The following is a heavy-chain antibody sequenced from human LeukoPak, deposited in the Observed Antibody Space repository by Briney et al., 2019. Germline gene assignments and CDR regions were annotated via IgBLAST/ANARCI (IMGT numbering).Heavy chain of an antibody. CDR2: IKSKTDGGTT. CDR1: GFTFSNAW. Sequence: SGGSLRLSCAASGFTFSNAWMSWVRQAPGKGLECVGRIKSKTDGGTTDYAAPVKGRFTISRDASKNTLYLQMNSLKTEDTAVYYCTTDLGYSSSWYVYWGQGTLVTVSS. D-gene: IGHD6-13*01. J-gene: IGHJ4*02. CDR3: TTDLGYSSSWYVY. V-gene: IGHV3-15*01.